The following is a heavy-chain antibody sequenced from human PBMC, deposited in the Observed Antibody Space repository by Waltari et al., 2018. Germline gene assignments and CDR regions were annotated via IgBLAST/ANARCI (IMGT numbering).Heavy chain of an antibody. V-gene: IGHV3-53*01. CDR2: IYSGGTK. J-gene: IGHJ2*01. CDR1: GFTVSSNY. CDR3: ARIPNPRWLPPVYWYFDL. Sequence: EVQLVESGGGLIQPGGSLRLSCAASGFTVSSNYMSWVRQAPGKGLEWVSVIYSGGTKYYAYSVKDRFTISRDNSKNTLYLQMNSLRAEDTAVYYCARIPNPRWLPPVYWYFDLWGRGTLVTVSS. D-gene: IGHD5-12*01.